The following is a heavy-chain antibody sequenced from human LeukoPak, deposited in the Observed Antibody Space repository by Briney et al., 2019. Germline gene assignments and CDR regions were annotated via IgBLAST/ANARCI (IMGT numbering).Heavy chain of an antibody. CDR2: INSDGSST. J-gene: IGHJ4*02. CDR3: ARDRD. V-gene: IGHV3-74*01. CDR1: GFTFVSYW. Sequence: PGGPLRLSCAASGFTFVSYWVNWVRQAPGKGPVWVSRINSDGSSTNYADSVKGRFTISRDNAKNTLYLQMNSLRAEDTAVYYCARDRDWGQGTLVTVSS.